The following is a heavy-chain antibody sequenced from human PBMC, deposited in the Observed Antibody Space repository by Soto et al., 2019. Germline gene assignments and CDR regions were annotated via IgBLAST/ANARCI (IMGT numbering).Heavy chain of an antibody. CDR3: ARSRIQLWLLDY. D-gene: IGHD5-18*01. V-gene: IGHV4-59*01. CDR2: IYYSGST. Sequence: SETLSLTCTVSGGSISSYYWSWIRQPPGKGLEWIGYIYYSGSTNYNPSLKSRVTISVDTSKNQFSLKLSSVTAADTAVYYCARSRIQLWLLDYWGQGTLVTVSS. CDR1: GGSISSYY. J-gene: IGHJ4*02.